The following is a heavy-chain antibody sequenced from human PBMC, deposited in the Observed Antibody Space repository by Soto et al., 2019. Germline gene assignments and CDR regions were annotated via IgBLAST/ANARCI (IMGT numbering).Heavy chain of an antibody. CDR2: IKSKTDGGTT. V-gene: IGHV3-15*01. Sequence: GGSLRLSCAASGFTFSNAWMSWVRQAPGKGLEWVGRIKSKTDGGTTDYAAPVKGRFTISRDDSKNTLYLQMNSLKTEDTAAYYCTTTSSGWYYFDYWGQGTLVTVSS. CDR3: TTTSSGWYYFDY. CDR1: GFTFSNAW. J-gene: IGHJ4*02. D-gene: IGHD6-19*01.